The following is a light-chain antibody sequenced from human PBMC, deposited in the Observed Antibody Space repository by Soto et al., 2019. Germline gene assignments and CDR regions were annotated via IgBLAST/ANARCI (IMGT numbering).Light chain of an antibody. V-gene: IGKV1-17*01. CDR2: AAS. J-gene: IGKJ5*01. CDR3: LQYKNSTIT. Sequence: DIQMTQSPSSLYSSLGDRVTIACGASEGIRNDLGWYQQKPGKAPKRLIFAASSLQSGVPSRFSGSGSGTDFTLTISRLQPEDFATYYCLQYKNSTITFCQGTRLEIK. CDR1: EGIRND.